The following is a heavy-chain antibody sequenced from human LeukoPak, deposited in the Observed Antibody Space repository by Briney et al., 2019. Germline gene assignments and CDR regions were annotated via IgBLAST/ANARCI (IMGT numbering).Heavy chain of an antibody. CDR1: GFTFSSYW. Sequence: SGGSLRLSCVGSGFTFSSYWMTWVRQAPGKGLEWVANIKQDGSEKYYVDSVKGRFTISRDNAKNSLYLQMNSLRAEDTAVCYCARGIVVVPAAYYYYYYMDVWGKGTTVTISS. V-gene: IGHV3-7*01. CDR3: ARGIVVVPAAYYYYYYMDV. CDR2: IKQDGSEK. J-gene: IGHJ6*03. D-gene: IGHD2-2*01.